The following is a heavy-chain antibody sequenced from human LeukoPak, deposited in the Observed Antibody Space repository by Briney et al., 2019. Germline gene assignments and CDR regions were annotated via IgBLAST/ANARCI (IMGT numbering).Heavy chain of an antibody. CDR2: IIPIFGTA. CDR1: GGTFSSYA. Sequence: SVKVSCKASGGTFSSYAISWVRQAPGQGLEWMGRIIPIFGTANYAQKFQGRVTITADKSTSTAYMELSSLRSEDTAVYYCARSYYYDSSDWWFDPWGQGTLVTVSS. D-gene: IGHD3-22*01. V-gene: IGHV1-69*06. CDR3: ARSYYYDSSDWWFDP. J-gene: IGHJ5*02.